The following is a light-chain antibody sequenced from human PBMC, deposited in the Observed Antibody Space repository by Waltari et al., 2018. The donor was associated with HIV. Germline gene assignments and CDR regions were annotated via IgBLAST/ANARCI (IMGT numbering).Light chain of an antibody. Sequence: QSVLTQPPSVSAAPGQKVTISCSGSSSNIWRNYVSWYQQLPGAAPTLLIYDKTERPSGIPDRFAGSKSGTSATLGITGLQTGDEADYYCGTWDSSLGGWVFGGGTKLAVL. J-gene: IGLJ3*02. CDR3: GTWDSSLGGWV. CDR2: DKT. V-gene: IGLV1-51*01. CDR1: SSNIWRNY.